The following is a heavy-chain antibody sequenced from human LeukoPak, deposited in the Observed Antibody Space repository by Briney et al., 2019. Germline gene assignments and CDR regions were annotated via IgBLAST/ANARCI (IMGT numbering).Heavy chain of an antibody. Sequence: GGSLRLSCAASGFTFDDYAMHWVRQAPGKGLEWVSGFSWSSGSIGYADSVKGRFTISRDNAKNSLYLQMNSLRAEDTALYYCAKDTDPYSGYDPGAFDIWGQGTMVTVSS. D-gene: IGHD5-12*01. CDR2: FSWSSGSI. J-gene: IGHJ3*02. V-gene: IGHV3-9*01. CDR1: GFTFDDYA. CDR3: AKDTDPYSGYDPGAFDI.